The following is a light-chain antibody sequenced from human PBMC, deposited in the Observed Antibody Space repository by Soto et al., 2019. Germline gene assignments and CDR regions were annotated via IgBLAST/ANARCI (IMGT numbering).Light chain of an antibody. CDR2: GNS. V-gene: IGLV1-40*01. Sequence: QSAPTQPPSVSGAPGQRVTISCTGSSSNIGAGYDVHWYQQLPGTAPKLLIYGNSNRPSGVPDRLSGSKSGTSASLAITGLQAEDEADYYCQSYDSSLSGSYVFGTGTKVTVL. CDR1: SSNIGAGYD. CDR3: QSYDSSLSGSYV. J-gene: IGLJ1*01.